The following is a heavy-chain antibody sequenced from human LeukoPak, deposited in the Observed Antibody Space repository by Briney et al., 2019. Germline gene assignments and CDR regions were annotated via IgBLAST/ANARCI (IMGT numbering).Heavy chain of an antibody. CDR2: INPSGGST. D-gene: IGHD6-19*01. J-gene: IGHJ4*02. CDR3: AREYSSGWYGDY. CDR1: GYTFTSYY. Sequence: ASVKVSCKASGYTFTSYYMHWVRQAPGQGLEWMGIINPSGGSTSYAQKFQGRVTMTRDTSISTAYMELSRLRSDDTAVYYCAREYSSGWYGDYWGQGTLVTVSS. V-gene: IGHV1-46*01.